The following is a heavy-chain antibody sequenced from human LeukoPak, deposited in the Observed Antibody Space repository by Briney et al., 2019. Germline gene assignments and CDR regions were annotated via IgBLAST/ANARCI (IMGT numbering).Heavy chain of an antibody. V-gene: IGHV4-39*01. CDR2: VDYSGRT. Sequence: PSETLSLTCTVSGGSITNSDYFWCWIRQPPGKGLEWIGNVDYSGRTHYNPSLMSRVTIYADNSKNQFSLKLRSVTAADTAVYYCARLDASSAHFSGSFPDYWGQGTLVTVSS. CDR1: GGSITNSDYF. J-gene: IGHJ4*02. CDR3: ARLDASSAHFSGSFPDY. D-gene: IGHD3-10*01.